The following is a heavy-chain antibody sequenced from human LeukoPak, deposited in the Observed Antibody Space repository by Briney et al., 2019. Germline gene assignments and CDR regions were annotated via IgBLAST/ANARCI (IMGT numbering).Heavy chain of an antibody. CDR3: ARDRAMVRGVIDY. CDR2: IYYSGST. CDR1: GGSISSSIYY. J-gene: IGHJ4*02. Sequence: PSETLSLTCTVSGGSISSSIYYWGWIRQPPGKGLEGIGSIYYSGSTYYNPSLKSRVTISVDTSKNQFSLKLSSVTAADTAVYYCARDRAMVRGVIDYWGQGTLVTVSS. V-gene: IGHV4-39*07. D-gene: IGHD3-10*01.